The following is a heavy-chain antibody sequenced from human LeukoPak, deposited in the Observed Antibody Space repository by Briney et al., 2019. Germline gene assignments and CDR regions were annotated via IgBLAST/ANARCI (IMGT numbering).Heavy chain of an antibody. V-gene: IGHV3-21*01. J-gene: IGHJ4*02. CDR3: ARDYFYCGGDCFVDY. Sequence: GGSLRLSCAASGFTFNSYGMNWVRQAPGKGLEWVSSISSGGSYIDLADSVKGRFTISRDNAKNLLYLQMNSLRAEDTAVYLCARDYFYCGGDCFVDYWGQGTLVTVSS. CDR2: ISSGGSYI. CDR1: GFTFNSYG. D-gene: IGHD2-21*02.